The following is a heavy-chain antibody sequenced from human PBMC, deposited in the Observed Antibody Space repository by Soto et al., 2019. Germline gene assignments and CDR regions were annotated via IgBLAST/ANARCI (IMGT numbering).Heavy chain of an antibody. V-gene: IGHV1-69*13. Sequence: GASVKVSCKASGGTFSSYAISWVRQAPGQGLEWMGGIIPIFGTANYAQKFQGRVTISADESTTTAYMELRSLTSEDTAVFYCARATTSHSYYFYGMDVWRQGTTVTVSS. CDR1: GGTFSSYA. J-gene: IGHJ6*02. CDR2: IIPIFGTA. CDR3: ARATTSHSYYFYGMDV.